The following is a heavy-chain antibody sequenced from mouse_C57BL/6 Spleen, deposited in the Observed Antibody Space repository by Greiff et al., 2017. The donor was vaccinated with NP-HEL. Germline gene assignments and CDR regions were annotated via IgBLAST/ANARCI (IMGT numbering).Heavy chain of an antibody. Sequence: VQLKQPGAELVMPGASVKLSCKASGYTFTSYWMHWVKQRPGQGLEWIGEIDPSDSYTNYNQKFKGKSTLTVDKSSSTAYMQLSSLTSEDSAVYYCARKLSYAMDYWGQGTSVTVSS. CDR1: GYTFTSYW. J-gene: IGHJ4*01. CDR3: ARKLSYAMDY. CDR2: IDPSDSYT. V-gene: IGHV1-69*01. D-gene: IGHD1-1*02.